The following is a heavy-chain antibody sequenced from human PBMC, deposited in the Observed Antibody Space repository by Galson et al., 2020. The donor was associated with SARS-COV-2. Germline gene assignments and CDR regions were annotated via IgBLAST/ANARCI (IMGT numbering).Heavy chain of an antibody. CDR1: GFTFSSYG. CDR3: AKDLAVVPAASNDAFDI. V-gene: IGHV3-33*06. J-gene: IGHJ3*02. Sequence: GSLRLSCAASGFTFSSYGMHWVRQAPGKGLEWVAVIWYDGSNKYYADSVKGRFTISRDNSKNTLYLQMNSLRAEDTAVYYCAKDLAVVPAASNDAFDIWGQGTMVTVSS. D-gene: IGHD2-2*01. CDR2: IWYDGSNK.